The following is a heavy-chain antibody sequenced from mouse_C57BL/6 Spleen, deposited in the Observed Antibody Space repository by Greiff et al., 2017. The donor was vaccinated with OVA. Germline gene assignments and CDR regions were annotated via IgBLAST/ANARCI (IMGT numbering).Heavy chain of an antibody. CDR3: ARGDDGYPYYFDY. D-gene: IGHD2-3*01. CDR2: IDPSDSET. Sequence: QVQLQQPGAELVRPGSSVKLSCKASGYTFTNYWMHWVKQRPIQGLEWIGNIDPSDSETHYNQKFKDKATLTVDKSSSTAYMQLSSLTSEDSAVYYGARGDDGYPYYFDYWGQGTTLTVSS. CDR1: GYTFTNYW. J-gene: IGHJ2*01. V-gene: IGHV1-52*01.